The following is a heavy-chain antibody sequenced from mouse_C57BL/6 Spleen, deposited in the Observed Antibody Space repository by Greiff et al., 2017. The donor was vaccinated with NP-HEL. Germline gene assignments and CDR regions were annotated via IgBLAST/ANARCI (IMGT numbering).Heavy chain of an antibody. D-gene: IGHD1-1*01. CDR1: GYTFTSYW. CDR3: ASDNGSSYWYFDV. Sequence: QVQLQQPGAELVKPGASVKLSCKASGYTFTSYWMHWVKQRPGQGLEWIGMIHPNSGSTNYNEKFKSKATLTVDKSSSTAYMQLSSLTSEDSAVYYCASDNGSSYWYFDVWGTGTTVTVSS. V-gene: IGHV1-64*01. CDR2: IHPNSGST. J-gene: IGHJ1*03.